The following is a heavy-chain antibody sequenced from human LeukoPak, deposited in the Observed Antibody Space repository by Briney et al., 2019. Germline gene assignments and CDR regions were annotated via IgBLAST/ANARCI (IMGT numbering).Heavy chain of an antibody. Sequence: GGSLRLSCAASGFTFSSYWINWVRQAPGRGLEWVANIKQDGSEKYYVDSVKGRFSISRDNAKNSLYLQMNSLRAEDTAVYYCARKRLSADSFDIWGQGTLVTVSS. J-gene: IGHJ3*02. CDR3: ARKRLSADSFDI. CDR1: GFTFSSYW. D-gene: IGHD4/OR15-4a*01. V-gene: IGHV3-7*02. CDR2: IKQDGSEK.